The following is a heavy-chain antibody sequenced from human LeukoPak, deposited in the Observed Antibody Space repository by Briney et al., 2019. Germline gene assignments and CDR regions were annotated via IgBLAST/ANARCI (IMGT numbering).Heavy chain of an antibody. CDR1: GGSVSYGSYY. CDR3: ARDSLLRGSGWDYWYFDL. V-gene: IGHV4-61*01. CDR2: MHYSGNA. Sequence: SETLSLTCTVSGGSVSYGSYYWSWIRQPPGKGLEWIGNMHYSGNANYNPSLKSRVAISVDTSMNQFSLQLTSATAADTAVYYCARDSLLRGSGWDYWYFDLWGRGTLVTVSS. D-gene: IGHD6-25*01. J-gene: IGHJ2*01.